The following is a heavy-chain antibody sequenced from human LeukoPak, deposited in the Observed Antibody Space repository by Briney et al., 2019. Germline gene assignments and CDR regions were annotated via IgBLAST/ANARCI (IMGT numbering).Heavy chain of an antibody. CDR2: MNPNSGNT. CDR3: ARGFFNDFWSGYLQTYYYGMDV. J-gene: IGHJ6*02. V-gene: IGHV1-8*01. D-gene: IGHD3-3*01. CDR1: GYTFTSYD. Sequence: ASVKVSCKASGYTFTSYDINWVRQATGQGLEWMGWMNPNSGNTGYAQKFQGRVTMTRSTSISTAYMELSSLRSEDTAVYYCARGFFNDFWSGYLQTYYYGMDVWGQGTTVTVSS.